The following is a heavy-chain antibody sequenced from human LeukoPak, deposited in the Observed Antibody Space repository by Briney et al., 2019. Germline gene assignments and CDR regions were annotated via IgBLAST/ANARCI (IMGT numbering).Heavy chain of an antibody. V-gene: IGHV1-8*01. J-gene: IGHJ4*02. D-gene: IGHD3-10*01. Sequence: ASVKVSCKASGYTFTSYDINWVRQATGQGLEWMGWMNPNSGNTGYAQKFQGRVTRTRNTSITTAYMELSSLRSEDRAVNYCRLIDDGSGSYWLVYCGQRTLGTVSS. CDR1: GYTFTSYD. CDR2: MNPNSGNT. CDR3: RLIDDGSGSYWLVY.